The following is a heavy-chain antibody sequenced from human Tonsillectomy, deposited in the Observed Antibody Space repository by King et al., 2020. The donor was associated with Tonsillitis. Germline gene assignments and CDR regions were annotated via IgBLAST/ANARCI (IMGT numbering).Heavy chain of an antibody. D-gene: IGHD2-21*01. CDR1: GFTFSSYG. CDR3: SRDQGAYCTLCLFSPCDF. CDR2: IKYDGSKK. Sequence: VQLVESGGGVVQPGRSLRLSCAASGFTFSSYGMNWVRQAPGKGLEWVADIKYDGSKKYYVDYVKGRFTISRDNAKNTLYLQMNSLRPEDTAVYYCSRDQGAYCTLCLFSPCDFWGQGPLVTVSS. V-gene: IGHV3-30*04. J-gene: IGHJ4*02.